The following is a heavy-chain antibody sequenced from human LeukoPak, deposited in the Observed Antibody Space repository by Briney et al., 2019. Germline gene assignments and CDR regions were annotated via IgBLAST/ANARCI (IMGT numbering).Heavy chain of an antibody. J-gene: IGHJ4*02. D-gene: IGHD2-8*01. Sequence: WETLSLTCAVSGYSISSGYYWGWIRQPPGKGLEWIGSIYHSGSTYYNPSLKSRVTISVDTSKNQFSLKLSSVTAADTAVYYCARLMVYAGLGLDYFDYWGQGTLVTVSS. CDR3: ARLMVYAGLGLDYFDY. CDR1: GYSISSGYY. V-gene: IGHV4-38-2*01. CDR2: IYHSGST.